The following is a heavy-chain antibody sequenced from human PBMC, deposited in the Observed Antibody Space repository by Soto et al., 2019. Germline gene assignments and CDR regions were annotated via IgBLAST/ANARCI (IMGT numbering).Heavy chain of an antibody. Sequence: GGSLRLSCAASGFTFSSYAMSWVRQAPGKGLEWVSAISGSGGSTYYADSVKGRFTISRDNSKNTLYLQMNSLRAEDTAVYYCAKGKAALMTTPYYYYYGMDVWGQGTTVTVSS. CDR1: GFTFSSYA. D-gene: IGHD4-4*01. CDR2: ISGSGGST. V-gene: IGHV3-23*01. J-gene: IGHJ6*02. CDR3: AKGKAALMTTPYYYYYGMDV.